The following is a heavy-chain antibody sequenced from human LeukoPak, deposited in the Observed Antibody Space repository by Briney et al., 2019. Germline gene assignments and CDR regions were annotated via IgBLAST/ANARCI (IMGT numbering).Heavy chain of an antibody. CDR3: AIIHYYDSSGYYYFDY. D-gene: IGHD3-22*01. Sequence: GGCLRLSCAASGFTVSSNYMSWVRQAPGKGLEWVSVIYSGGSTYYADSVKGRFTISRDNSKNTLYLQMNSLRAEDTAVYYCAIIHYYDSSGYYYFDYWGQGTLVTVSS. V-gene: IGHV3-53*01. J-gene: IGHJ4*02. CDR2: IYSGGST. CDR1: GFTVSSNY.